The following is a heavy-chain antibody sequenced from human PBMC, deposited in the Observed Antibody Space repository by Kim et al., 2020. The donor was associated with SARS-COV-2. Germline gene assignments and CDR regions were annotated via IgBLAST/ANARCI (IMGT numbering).Heavy chain of an antibody. CDR3: AREYSSGYWRYYFDY. CDR1: GGSFSGYY. J-gene: IGHJ4*02. CDR2: INHSGST. V-gene: IGHV4-34*01. Sequence: SETLSLTCAVYGGSFSGYYWSWIRQPPGKGLEWIGEINHSGSTNYNPSLKSRVTISVDTSKNQFSLKLSSVTAADTAVYYCAREYSSGYWRYYFDYWGQGTLVTVSS. D-gene: IGHD3-22*01.